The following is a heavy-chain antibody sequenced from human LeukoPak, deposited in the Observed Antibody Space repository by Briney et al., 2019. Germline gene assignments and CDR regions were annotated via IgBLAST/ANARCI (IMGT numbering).Heavy chain of an antibody. Sequence: GGSLRLSCAVSGFTFRSYGMHWVRQAPGKGLEWVAVIWYGGNTKYYADSVKGRFTTSRDNAKNSLYLQMNSLRAEDTAVYYCARDQPHYYDSSGYYLSPRFFDYWGQGTLVTVSS. J-gene: IGHJ4*02. CDR1: GFTFRSYG. CDR2: IWYGGNTK. CDR3: ARDQPHYYDSSGYYLSPRFFDY. D-gene: IGHD3-22*01. V-gene: IGHV3-33*08.